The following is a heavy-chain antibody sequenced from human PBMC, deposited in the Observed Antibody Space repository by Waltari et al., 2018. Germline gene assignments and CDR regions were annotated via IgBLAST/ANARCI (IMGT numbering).Heavy chain of an antibody. Sequence: QVQLVQSGAELKKPGASVKLSCKASGYTFTRYYIQWVRQAPGQGLEWMGVMNSGGDTTIYAQKFLGRDTMTRDTSTSTVYMELSSLRSEDTAVYYCARLGITMTPDYWGQGTLVTVSS. V-gene: IGHV1-46*01. CDR2: MNSGGDTT. CDR3: ARLGITMTPDY. CDR1: GYTFTRYY. J-gene: IGHJ4*02.